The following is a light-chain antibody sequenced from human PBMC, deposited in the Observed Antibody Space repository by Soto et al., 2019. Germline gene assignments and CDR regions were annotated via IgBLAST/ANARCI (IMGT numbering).Light chain of an antibody. CDR2: GAS. J-gene: IGKJ4*01. CDR3: QQYNKWPLT. Sequence: EIVMTQSPATLSVSQGERATLSCRASESVSSNLAWYQQKPGRAPRLLIYGASTRATGVPARLSGSGSGTEFTLTISSLQSEDFAVFYCQQYNKWPLTFGGGTKVELK. CDR1: ESVSSN. V-gene: IGKV3-15*01.